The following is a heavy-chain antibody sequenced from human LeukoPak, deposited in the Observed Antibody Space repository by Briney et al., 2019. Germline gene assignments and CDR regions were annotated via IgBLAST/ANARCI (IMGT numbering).Heavy chain of an antibody. CDR3: ARLKYYYDSSGYRAEYFQH. CDR1: GGSFSGYY. D-gene: IGHD3-22*01. J-gene: IGHJ1*01. V-gene: IGHV4-34*01. CDR2: INHSGST. Sequence: SETLSLTCAVYGGSFSGYYWSWIRQPPGKGLEWIGEINHSGSTNYNPSLKSRVTISVDTSKNQFSLKLSSVTAADTAVYYCARLKYYYDSSGYRAEYFQHWGQGTLVTVSS.